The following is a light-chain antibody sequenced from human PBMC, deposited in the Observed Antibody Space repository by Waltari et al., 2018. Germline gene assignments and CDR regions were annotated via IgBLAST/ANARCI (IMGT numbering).Light chain of an antibody. CDR3: QKYGTRPAT. J-gene: IGKJ1*01. Sequence: EIVLTQSPGPLSSSPGERATLSCRASQSVSRTFAWYQQKPGHAPRLLIYDASSRATGIPDRFSGSGSGTDFSRTISRLAREDFAVYYCQKYGTRPATVGQGTKVEVK. CDR1: QSVSRT. V-gene: IGKV3-20*01. CDR2: DAS.